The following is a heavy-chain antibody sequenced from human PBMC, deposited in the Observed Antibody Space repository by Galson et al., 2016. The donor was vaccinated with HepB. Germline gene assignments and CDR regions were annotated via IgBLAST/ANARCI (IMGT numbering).Heavy chain of an antibody. CDR1: GFTLNNYA. V-gene: IGHV3-30*09. D-gene: IGHD1-26*01. Sequence: SLRLSCAASGFTLNNYALNWVRQAPGKGLEWVALISYDGSNRYYGDPVRGRFAISRDTSKNTVYLQMNSLRPEDTAVYYCARDPIAGAPDYFDYWGQGTLVTVSS. J-gene: IGHJ4*02. CDR3: ARDPIAGAPDYFDY. CDR2: ISYDGSNR.